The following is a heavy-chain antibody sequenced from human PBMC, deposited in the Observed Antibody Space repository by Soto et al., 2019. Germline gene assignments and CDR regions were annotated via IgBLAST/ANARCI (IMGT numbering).Heavy chain of an antibody. Sequence: QVQLVQSGAEVKKPGSSVKVSCKASGGTFSSYAISWVRQAPGQGLEWMGGIIPIFGTANYAQKFQGRVTITADEYTSTAYMELSSLRSEDTAVYYWARGRTYYEGSGRRNWFDPWGQGTLVTVSS. V-gene: IGHV1-69*01. J-gene: IGHJ5*02. D-gene: IGHD3-10*01. CDR2: IIPIFGTA. CDR3: ARGRTYYEGSGRRNWFDP. CDR1: GGTFSSYA.